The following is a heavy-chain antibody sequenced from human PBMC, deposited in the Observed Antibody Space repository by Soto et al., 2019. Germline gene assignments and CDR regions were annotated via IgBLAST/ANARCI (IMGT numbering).Heavy chain of an antibody. CDR1: GGSISSYY. Sequence: SETLSLTCTVSGGSISSYYWSWIRQPPGKGLEWIGYIYYSGSTNSNPSLKSRVTISVDTSKNQFSLKLTSVTAADTAVYYCARGFAHAPNWFDPWGQGTLVTVSS. J-gene: IGHJ5*02. D-gene: IGHD3-10*01. CDR3: ARGFAHAPNWFDP. CDR2: IYYSGST. V-gene: IGHV4-59*01.